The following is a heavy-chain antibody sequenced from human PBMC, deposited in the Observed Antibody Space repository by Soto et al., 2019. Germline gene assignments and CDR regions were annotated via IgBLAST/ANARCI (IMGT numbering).Heavy chain of an antibody. CDR1: GYTFTSNG. Sequence: QVQLVQSGAEVKKPGTSVKVSCKASGYTFTSNGISWVRQAPGQGLEWMGWISTYNGNTNYAQKLQGRVTMTRDTSTSIADKELRDLRSDDTAVYYCVRDGYGDYGYWGQGSLVTVSS. J-gene: IGHJ4*02. V-gene: IGHV1-18*01. CDR3: VRDGYGDYGY. D-gene: IGHD4-17*01. CDR2: ISTYNGNT.